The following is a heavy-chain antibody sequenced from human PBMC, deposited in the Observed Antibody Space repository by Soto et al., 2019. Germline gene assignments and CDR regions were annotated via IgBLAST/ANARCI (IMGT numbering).Heavy chain of an antibody. CDR3: ARGSGDFDA. CDR1: GASLSGNY. Sequence: PSETLSLTSGAYGASLSGNYCNWLRQPPGKGLEWIGEINHSGNTNYNPSLRSRVTISIDTSKNQLSLNLRSVSAADTAVYYCARGSGDFDAWGQGTLVTVSS. D-gene: IGHD2-21*02. CDR2: INHSGNT. J-gene: IGHJ5*02. V-gene: IGHV4-34*01.